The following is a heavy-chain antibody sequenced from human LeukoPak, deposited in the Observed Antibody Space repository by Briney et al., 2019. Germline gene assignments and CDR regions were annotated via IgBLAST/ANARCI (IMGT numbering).Heavy chain of an antibody. CDR2: ISYDGSNK. CDR1: GFTFSSYA. D-gene: IGHD3/OR15-3a*01. Sequence: HPGGSLRLSCAASGFTFSSYAMHWVRQAPGKGLEWVAVISYDGSNKYYADPVKGRFTISRDNSKNTLYLQMNSLRAEDTAVYYCAGTDPDPWDATGYAFDIWGQGTMVTVSS. V-gene: IGHV3-30-3*01. CDR3: AGTDPDPWDATGYAFDI. J-gene: IGHJ3*02.